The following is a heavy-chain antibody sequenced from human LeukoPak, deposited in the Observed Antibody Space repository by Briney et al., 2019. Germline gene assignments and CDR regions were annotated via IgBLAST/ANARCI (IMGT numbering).Heavy chain of an antibody. V-gene: IGHV4-59*08. D-gene: IGHD2-2*01. CDR2: INYSGST. CDR1: GGSISNYY. J-gene: IGHJ4*02. Sequence: SETLSLTCTVSGGSISNYYWSWIRQPPGKGLEWIGYINYSGSTTSNASFKKGLTISVDTSKNQFSLKLTSATAADTAVYYCARQAAANSIDYWGQGTVVTVSS. CDR3: ARQAAANSIDY.